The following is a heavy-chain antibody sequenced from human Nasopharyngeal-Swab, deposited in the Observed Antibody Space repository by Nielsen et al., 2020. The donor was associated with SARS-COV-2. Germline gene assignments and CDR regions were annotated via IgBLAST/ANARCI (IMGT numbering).Heavy chain of an antibody. CDR2: ISYDGSNK. D-gene: IGHD5-12*01. CDR3: ARDAGERKVVATPWYYYGMDV. J-gene: IGHJ6*02. CDR1: GFTFSNYV. V-gene: IGHV3-30*04. Sequence: GESLKISYAASGFTFSNYVMHWVRQASGKGLEWVAVISYDGSNKNYAESVKGRFTISRDNSKNTLYLQMNSLRAEDTAMYYCARDAGERKVVATPWYYYGMDVWGQGTTVTVSS.